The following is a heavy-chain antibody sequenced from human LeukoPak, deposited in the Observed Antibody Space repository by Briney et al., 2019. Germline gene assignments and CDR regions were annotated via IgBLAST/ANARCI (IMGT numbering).Heavy chain of an antibody. J-gene: IGHJ4*02. CDR3: ATETNGRHYDY. D-gene: IGHD1-14*01. Sequence: GGSLRLSCTASGLTFSTSGFNWVRQAPGKGLEWVASIGPTGSDRYHADSIKGRFTISRDNANNFLYLQMNSLRAEDTAVYYCATETNGRHYDYWGQGTLLAVSS. CDR2: IGPTGSDR. V-gene: IGHV3-21*06. CDR1: GLTFSTSG.